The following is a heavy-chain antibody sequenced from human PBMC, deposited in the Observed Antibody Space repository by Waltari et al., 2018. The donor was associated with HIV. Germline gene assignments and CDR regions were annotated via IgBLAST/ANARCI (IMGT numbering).Heavy chain of an antibody. J-gene: IGHJ6*02. CDR3: STGTSSRGLVNYYGMDV. Sequence: QVQLVQSGAEVKKPGASVKVSCKVSGYTLTELSMHWVRPATGQGLEWMGGFDPEDGETIYAQKFQGRVTMTEDTSTDTAYMELSSLRSEDTAVYYCSTGTSSRGLVNYYGMDVWGQGTTVTVSS. D-gene: IGHD1-7*01. CDR2: FDPEDGET. CDR1: GYTLTELS. V-gene: IGHV1-24*01.